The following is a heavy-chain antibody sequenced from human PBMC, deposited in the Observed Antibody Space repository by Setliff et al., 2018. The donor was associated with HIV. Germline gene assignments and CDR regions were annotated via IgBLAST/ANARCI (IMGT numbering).Heavy chain of an antibody. Sequence: ASVKVSCRASRYSFTSFEINWVRQAPGQGLEWMGWMKPDSGNTGYAQKFQGRVTMTRNTSISTAYMELSRLRSDDTAVYYCARGAYYYESSGYPRDPVDIWGQGTMVTVSS. D-gene: IGHD3-22*01. CDR2: MKPDSGNT. V-gene: IGHV1-8*02. J-gene: IGHJ3*02. CDR3: ARGAYYYESSGYPRDPVDI. CDR1: RYSFTSFE.